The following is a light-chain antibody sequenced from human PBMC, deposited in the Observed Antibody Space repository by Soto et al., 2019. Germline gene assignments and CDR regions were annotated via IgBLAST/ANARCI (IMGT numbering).Light chain of an antibody. CDR3: QQYSTYPLT. CDR2: RAS. CDR1: QSISNS. J-gene: IGKJ4*01. V-gene: IGKV1-5*03. Sequence: DIQMTQTPSTRSASVGDRVTMTCRASQSISNSLAWYQQKPGKAPKLLIYRASALQSGVPSRFSGSGSGTEFTLIIDSLQPDDFATFYCQQYSTYPLTFGGGTKVDIK.